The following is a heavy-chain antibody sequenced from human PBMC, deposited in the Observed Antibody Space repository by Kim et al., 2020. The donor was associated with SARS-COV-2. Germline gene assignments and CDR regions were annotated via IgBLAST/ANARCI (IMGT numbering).Heavy chain of an antibody. Sequence: GESLKISCKGSGYSFTSYWIGWVRQMPGKGLEWMGIIYPGDSDTRYSPSFQGQVTISADKSISTAYLQWSSLKASDPAMYYCARNGDLYGYCSGWPYYYYGMDVWGQGTTVTVSS. V-gene: IGHV5-51*01. CDR3: ARNGDLYGYCSGWPYYYYGMDV. CDR1: GYSFTSYW. J-gene: IGHJ6*02. D-gene: IGHD6-19*01. CDR2: IYPGDSDT.